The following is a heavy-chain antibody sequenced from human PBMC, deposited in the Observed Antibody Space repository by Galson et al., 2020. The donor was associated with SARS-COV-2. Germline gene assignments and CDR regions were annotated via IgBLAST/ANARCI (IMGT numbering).Heavy chain of an antibody. V-gene: IGHV1-18*01. J-gene: IGHJ4*02. CDR3: ARDWRNSGSYCEEGVFGY. CDR1: GYTFTSYG. D-gene: IGHD1-26*01. CDR2: ISAYNGNT. Sequence: ASVKVSCKASGYTFTSYGISWVRQAPGQGLEWMGWISAYNGNTNYAQKLQGRVTMTTDTSTSTAYMELRSLRSDDTAVYYCARDWRNSGSYCEEGVFGYWGQGTLVTVSS.